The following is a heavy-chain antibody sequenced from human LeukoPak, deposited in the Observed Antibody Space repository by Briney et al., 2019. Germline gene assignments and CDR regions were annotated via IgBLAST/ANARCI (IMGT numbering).Heavy chain of an antibody. CDR3: ARDSYGSGRPNDAFDI. CDR1: GGSISSYY. J-gene: IGHJ3*02. V-gene: IGHV4-59*01. D-gene: IGHD3-10*01. CDR2: IYYSGST. Sequence: PSETLSLTCTVSGGSISSYYWSWIRQPPGKGLECIGYIYYSGSTNYNPSLKSRVTISVDTSKNQFSLRLSSVTAADTAVYYCARDSYGSGRPNDAFDIWGQGTMVTVSS.